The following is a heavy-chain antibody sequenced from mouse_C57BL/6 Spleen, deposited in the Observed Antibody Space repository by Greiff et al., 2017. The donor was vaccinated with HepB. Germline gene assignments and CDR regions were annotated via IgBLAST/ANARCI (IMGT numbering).Heavy chain of an antibody. J-gene: IGHJ4*01. CDR1: GYTFTDYN. CDR3: ARLHPIYYGYDYAMDY. Sequence: VQLQQSGPELVKPGASVKIPCKASGYTFTDYNMDWVKQSHGKSLEWIGDINPNNGGTIYNQKFKGKATLTVDKSSSTAYMELRSLTSEDTAVYYCARLHPIYYGYDYAMDYWGQGTSVTVSS. D-gene: IGHD2-2*01. CDR2: INPNNGGT. V-gene: IGHV1-18*01.